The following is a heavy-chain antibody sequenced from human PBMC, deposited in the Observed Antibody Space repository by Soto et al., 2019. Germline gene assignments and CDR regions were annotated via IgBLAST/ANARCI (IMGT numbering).Heavy chain of an antibody. J-gene: IGHJ6*02. CDR2: IIPIFGTA. CDR3: ARGPGLLWLGELWLGMDV. CDR1: GGTFSSYA. D-gene: IGHD3-10*01. Sequence: ASVKVSCKASGGTFSSYAISWVRQAPGQGLEWMGGIIPIFGTANYAQKFQGRVTITADKSTSTAYMELSSLRSEDTAVYYCARGPGLLWLGELWLGMDVWGQGTTVTVSS. V-gene: IGHV1-69*06.